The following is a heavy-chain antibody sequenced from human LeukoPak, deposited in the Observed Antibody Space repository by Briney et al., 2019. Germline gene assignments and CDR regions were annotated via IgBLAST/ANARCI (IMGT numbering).Heavy chain of an antibody. J-gene: IGHJ4*02. CDR2: IKQDGSQK. V-gene: IGHV3-7*05. CDR3: VAGTTY. D-gene: IGHD6-19*01. Sequence: GGSLRLSCAASGFTFSNFWMTWVRQAPGKGLEWVAIIKQDGSQKYYVDSVKGRFTISRDSARNSLYLQMNSLRAEDTAVYWAVAGTTYWGQGTLVTVSS. CDR1: GFTFSNFW.